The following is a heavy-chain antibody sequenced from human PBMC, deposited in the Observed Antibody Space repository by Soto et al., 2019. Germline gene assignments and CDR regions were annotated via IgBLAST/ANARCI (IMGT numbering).Heavy chain of an antibody. Sequence: GGSLRLSCAASGFTFSSYAMHWVRQAPGKGLEWVAVISYDGSNKYYADSVKGRFTISRDNSKNTLYLQMNSLRAEDTAVYYCARSGVVAILDYWGQGTLVTVSS. D-gene: IGHD3-22*01. CDR3: ARSGVVAILDY. CDR2: ISYDGSNK. CDR1: GFTFSSYA. J-gene: IGHJ4*02. V-gene: IGHV3-30-3*01.